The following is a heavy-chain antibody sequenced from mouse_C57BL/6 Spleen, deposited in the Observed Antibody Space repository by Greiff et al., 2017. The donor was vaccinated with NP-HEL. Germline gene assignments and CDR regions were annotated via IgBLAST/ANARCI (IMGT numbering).Heavy chain of an antibody. J-gene: IGHJ3*01. Sequence: DVHLVESGPGLVKPSQSLSLTCSVTGYSITSGYYWNWIRQFPGNKLEWMGYISYDGSNNYNPSLKNRISITRDTSKNQFFLKLNSVTTEDTATYYCARDLGYSNWFAYWGQGTLVTVSA. CDR3: ARDLGYSNWFAY. V-gene: IGHV3-6*01. CDR1: GYSITSGYY. CDR2: ISYDGSN. D-gene: IGHD2-5*01.